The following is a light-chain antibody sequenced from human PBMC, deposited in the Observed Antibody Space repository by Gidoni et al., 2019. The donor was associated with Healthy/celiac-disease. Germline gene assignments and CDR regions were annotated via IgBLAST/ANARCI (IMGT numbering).Light chain of an antibody. V-gene: IGKV1-39*01. Sequence: DIQMTQSPSSLSASVGDRVTITGRASQSISSYLNWYQQKPGKAPKLLIYAASSLQSGVPSRFSGSGSGTDFTLTISSLQPEDFATYYCQPSYSTPDTFGQGTKLEIK. CDR3: QPSYSTPDT. CDR1: QSISSY. J-gene: IGKJ2*01. CDR2: AAS.